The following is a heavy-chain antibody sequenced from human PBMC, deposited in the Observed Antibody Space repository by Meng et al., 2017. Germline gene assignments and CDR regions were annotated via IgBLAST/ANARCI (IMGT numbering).Heavy chain of an antibody. V-gene: IGHV4-34*01. J-gene: IGHJ2*01. CDR1: GGSFSGYY. Sequence: QVQLPQWCAGLLKPSETLALTCAVYGGSFSGYYWSWIRQPPGKGLEWIGEINHSGSTNYNPSLKSRVTISVDTSKNQFSLKLSSVTAADTAVYYCARTGGTTVVTAGRRFWYFDLWGRGTLVTVSS. CDR2: INHSGST. D-gene: IGHD4-23*01. CDR3: ARTGGTTVVTAGRRFWYFDL.